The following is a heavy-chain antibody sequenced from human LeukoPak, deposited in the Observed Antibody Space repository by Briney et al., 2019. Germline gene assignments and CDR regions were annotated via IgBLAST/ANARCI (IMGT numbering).Heavy chain of an antibody. Sequence: GESLKISCKGSGYSFTSYWIDWVRQMPGKGLEWMGIIYPGDSDARYSPSFQGQVTISVDKSISTAYLQWSGLKASDTAMYYCAKLGVWQTLYYYYMDVWGKGTTVTVSS. D-gene: IGHD3-3*01. J-gene: IGHJ6*03. CDR2: IYPGDSDA. V-gene: IGHV5-51*01. CDR3: AKLGVWQTLYYYYMDV. CDR1: GYSFTSYW.